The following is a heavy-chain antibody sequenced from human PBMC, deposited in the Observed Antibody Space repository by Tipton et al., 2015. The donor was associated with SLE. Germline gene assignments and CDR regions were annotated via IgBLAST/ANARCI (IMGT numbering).Heavy chain of an antibody. CDR3: ARDKPYDI. CDR1: GFSISSQYY. Sequence: TLSLTCTVSGFSISSQYYWGWLRQSAGKGLEWIGSISYTGSTFYSPSLKSRVTISLDSSKNQFSLKLTSVTAADTAVYYCARDKPYDIWGQGTMVTVSS. V-gene: IGHV4-38-2*02. J-gene: IGHJ3*02. CDR2: ISYTGST.